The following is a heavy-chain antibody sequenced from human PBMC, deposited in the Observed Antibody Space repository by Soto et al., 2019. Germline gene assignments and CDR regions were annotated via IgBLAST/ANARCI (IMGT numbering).Heavy chain of an antibody. Sequence: SGGSLRLSCAASGFTFSRPWIHWVRQAPGQGLVWVSRTKTDGTTSFADSVRGRFTISRDNAENTLYLQMNSLRAEDTAVYYCVRDMRPVPWYGGISSAFDMWGQGTMVTVSS. D-gene: IGHD3-10*01. CDR2: TKTDGTT. CDR1: GFTFSRPW. CDR3: VRDMRPVPWYGGISSAFDM. V-gene: IGHV3-74*01. J-gene: IGHJ3*02.